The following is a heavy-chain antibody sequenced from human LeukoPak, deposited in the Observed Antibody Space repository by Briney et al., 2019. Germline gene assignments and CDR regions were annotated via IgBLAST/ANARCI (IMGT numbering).Heavy chain of an antibody. CDR2: IYHSGST. V-gene: IGHV4-39*07. Sequence: SETLSLTCTVSGGSISSSSYYWGWIRQPPGKGLEWIGYIYHSGSTYYNPSLKSRVTISVDRSKNQFSLKLSSVTAADTAVYYCASGPGNGYSGYVVDYWGQGTLVTVSS. D-gene: IGHD5-12*01. CDR1: GGSISSSSYY. J-gene: IGHJ4*02. CDR3: ASGPGNGYSGYVVDY.